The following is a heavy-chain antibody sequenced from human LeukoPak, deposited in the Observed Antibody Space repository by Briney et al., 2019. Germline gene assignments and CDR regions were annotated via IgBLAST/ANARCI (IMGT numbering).Heavy chain of an antibody. CDR2: IYYSGST. CDR3: PKNQGNLSGGSCPPHINWSNP. D-gene: IGHD2-15*01. CDR1: GGSISSYY. J-gene: IGHJ5*02. V-gene: IGHV4-59*01. Sequence: SETLSLTCTVSGGSISSYYWSWIRQPPGKGLEWIGYIYYSGSTNYNPSLKSRVTISVDTSKNQFSLKLSSVTAAATAVYYRPKNQGNLSGGSCPPHINWSNPWGKGPLVTASS.